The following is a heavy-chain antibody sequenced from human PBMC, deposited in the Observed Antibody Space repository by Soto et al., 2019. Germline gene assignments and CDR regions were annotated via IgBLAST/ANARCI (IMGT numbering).Heavy chain of an antibody. CDR3: ARVRYCSDNSCYSWFDY. Sequence: PGGPLRLSCVASGFTFSNYWMHWVRQAPGKGLEWVSRISSDGSSTTYADSVKGRFTISRDNAENSLHLQMNSLRAEDTAVYYCARVRYCSDNSCYSWFDYWGQGTLVTVSS. CDR1: GFTFSNYW. V-gene: IGHV3-74*01. D-gene: IGHD2-15*01. J-gene: IGHJ4*02. CDR2: ISSDGSST.